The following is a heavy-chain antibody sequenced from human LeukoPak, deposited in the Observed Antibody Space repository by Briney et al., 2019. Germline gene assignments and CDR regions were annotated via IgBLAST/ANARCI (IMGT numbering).Heavy chain of an antibody. CDR3: ARVSIAARPYFDY. CDR2: INPNSGGT. J-gene: IGHJ4*02. Sequence: GASVTVSCKASGYTFTGYYMHWVRQAPGQGLEWMGWINPNSGGTNHAQKFQGRVTMTRDTSISTAYMELSRLRSDDTAVYYCARVSIAARPYFDYWGQGTLVTVSS. D-gene: IGHD6-6*01. V-gene: IGHV1-2*02. CDR1: GYTFTGYY.